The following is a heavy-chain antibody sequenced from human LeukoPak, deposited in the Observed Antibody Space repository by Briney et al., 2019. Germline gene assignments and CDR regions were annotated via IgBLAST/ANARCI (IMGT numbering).Heavy chain of an antibody. CDR1: GFTFSSYG. Sequence: GGSLRLSCAASGFTFSSYGMSWVRQAPGKGLEWVSSLSGSGGSTYYADSVKGRFTISRDNSKNTLYLQMNSLRAEDTAVYYCAKDPTDFDSSGQTYFDYWGQGSLVTVSS. D-gene: IGHD3-22*01. V-gene: IGHV3-23*01. J-gene: IGHJ4*02. CDR2: LSGSGGST. CDR3: AKDPTDFDSSGQTYFDY.